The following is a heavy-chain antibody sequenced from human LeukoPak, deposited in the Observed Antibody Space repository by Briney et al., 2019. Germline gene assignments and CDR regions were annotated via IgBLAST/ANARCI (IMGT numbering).Heavy chain of an antibody. CDR3: ARVRWLLIYYFDY. V-gene: IGHV4-34*01. J-gene: IGHJ4*02. CDR2: INHSGST. D-gene: IGHD5-24*01. CDR1: GGSFSGYY. Sequence: PSETLSLTCAVYGGSFSGYYWSWIRQPPGKGLEWIGEINHSGSTNYNPSLKSRVTISVDTSKNQFSLKLSSVTAADTAVYYCARVRWLLIYYFDYWGQGTLVTVSS.